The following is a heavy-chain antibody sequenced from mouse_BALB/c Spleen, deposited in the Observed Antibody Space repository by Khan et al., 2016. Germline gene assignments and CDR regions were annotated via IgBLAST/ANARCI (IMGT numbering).Heavy chain of an antibody. J-gene: IGHJ4*01. Sequence: QVQLQQSGAELVRPGASVTLSCKASGYIFTDYEILWVKQTPVHGLEWIGAIDPETGGSAYNQKFQGKATLTADKSSSTAYMELRSLTSEDSAVYYCTRWQAYYRYDDVMDYWGQGTSVTVSS. CDR1: GYIFTDYE. CDR3: TRWQAYYRYDDVMDY. CDR2: IDPETGGS. V-gene: IGHV1-15*01. D-gene: IGHD2-14*01.